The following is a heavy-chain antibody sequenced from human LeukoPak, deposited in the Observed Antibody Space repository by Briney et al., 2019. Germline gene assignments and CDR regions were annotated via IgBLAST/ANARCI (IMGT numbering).Heavy chain of an antibody. V-gene: IGHV1-3*01. CDR1: GYTFTSYA. Sequence: ASVKVSCKACGYTFTSYAMHWVRQAPGQRREWMGWINVGNGNTKYSQKFQGRVTITRDTSASTAYMELSSLRSEDTAVYYCARDRGPPAYSSGWYFYDYWGQGPLVTVPS. CDR3: ARDRGPPAYSSGWYFYDY. J-gene: IGHJ4*02. D-gene: IGHD6-19*01. CDR2: INVGNGNT.